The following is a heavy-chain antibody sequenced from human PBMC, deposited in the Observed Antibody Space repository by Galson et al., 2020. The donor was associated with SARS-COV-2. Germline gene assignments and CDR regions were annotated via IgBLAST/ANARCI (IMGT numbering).Heavy chain of an antibody. V-gene: IGHV3-11*05. J-gene: IGHJ6*03. D-gene: IGHD2-2*02. CDR2: ISSSSSYT. CDR1: GFTFSDYY. Sequence: GGSLRLSCAASGFTFSDYYMSWIRQAPGKGLEWVSYISSSSSYTNYADSVKGRFTISRDNAKNSLYLQMNSLRAEDTAVYYCARVERGYCSSTSCYIPGYYYYMDVGGKGTTVTVSS. CDR3: ARVERGYCSSTSCYIPGYYYYMDV.